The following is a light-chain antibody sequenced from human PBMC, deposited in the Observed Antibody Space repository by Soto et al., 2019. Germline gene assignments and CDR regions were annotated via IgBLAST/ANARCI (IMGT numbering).Light chain of an antibody. J-gene: IGKJ1*01. CDR3: QQYNDWPRT. CDR1: QSVSSSY. Sequence: EIVLTQSPATLSLSPGERATLSCGASQSVSSSYLAWYQQKPGLAPRLLIYGASTRATGVPARFSGSGSGTDFTLTISSLQSEDLAVYYCQQYNDWPRTFGPGTKVDI. V-gene: IGKV3-15*01. CDR2: GAS.